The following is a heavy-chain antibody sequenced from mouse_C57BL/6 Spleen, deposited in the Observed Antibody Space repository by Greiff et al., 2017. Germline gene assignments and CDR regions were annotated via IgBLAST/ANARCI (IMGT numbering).Heavy chain of an antibody. Sequence: QVQLQQSGPELVKPGASVKISCKASGYAFSSSWMNWVKQRPGKGLEWIGRIYPGDGDTNYNGKFKGKATLTADKSSSTAYMQLSSLTSEDSAVYFCARGPRESMDYWGQGTSVTVSS. CDR2: IYPGDGDT. J-gene: IGHJ4*01. CDR3: ARGPRESMDY. CDR1: GYAFSSSW. V-gene: IGHV1-82*01.